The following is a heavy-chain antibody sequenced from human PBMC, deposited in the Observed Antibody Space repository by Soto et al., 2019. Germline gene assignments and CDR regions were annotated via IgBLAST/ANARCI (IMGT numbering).Heavy chain of an antibody. J-gene: IGHJ4*02. Sequence: QLVESGGGVVQPGRSLRLSCETSGFTFRSYGMHWVRQAPGKGLEWVAVISFDGSDIYYADSVRGRFTISRDNSKSTLHLQMNRLRAEDTAVYYCAKMTRGYTYGLDYWCQGTLVTVSS. CDR3: AKMTRGYTYGLDY. D-gene: IGHD5-12*01. V-gene: IGHV3-30*18. CDR2: ISFDGSDI. CDR1: GFTFRSYG.